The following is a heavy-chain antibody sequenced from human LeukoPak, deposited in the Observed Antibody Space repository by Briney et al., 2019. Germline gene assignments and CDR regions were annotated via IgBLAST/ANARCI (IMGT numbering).Heavy chain of an antibody. Sequence: GESLKISCQVSGYIFTNYWIGWVRQMPGKGLESMGIIYPADSDTTYSPSFQGQVTISVDKSISTAYLQWSSLKASDTAIYYCAQGSSWYYLDYWGQGTLVTVSS. CDR3: AQGSSWYYLDY. CDR2: IYPADSDT. D-gene: IGHD6-13*01. J-gene: IGHJ4*02. CDR1: GYIFTNYW. V-gene: IGHV5-51*01.